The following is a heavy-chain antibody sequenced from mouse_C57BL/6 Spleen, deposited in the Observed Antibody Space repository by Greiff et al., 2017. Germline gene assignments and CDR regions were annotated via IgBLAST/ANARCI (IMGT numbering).Heavy chain of an antibody. V-gene: IGHV1-82*01. D-gene: IGHD2-3*01. CDR1: GYAFSSSW. CDR3: ARGSYDGYY. Sequence: QVQLNESGPELVKPGASVKISCKASGYAFSSSWMNWVKQRPGKGLEWIGRIYPGDGDTNYNGKFKGKATLTADKSSSTAYMQLSSLTSEDSAVYFCARGSYDGYYWGQGTTLTVSS. CDR2: IYPGDGDT. J-gene: IGHJ2*01.